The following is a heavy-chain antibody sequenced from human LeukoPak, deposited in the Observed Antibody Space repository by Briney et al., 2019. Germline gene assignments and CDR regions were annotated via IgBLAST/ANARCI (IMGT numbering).Heavy chain of an antibody. D-gene: IGHD3-22*01. Sequence: GRSLRLSCAASGFTFSSYGMHWVRQAPGKGLGWVAVISYDGSNKYYADSVKGRFTISRDNSKNTLYLQMNSLKTEDTAVYYCTTQYYYDSSGYWKWGQGTLVTVSS. CDR3: TTQYYYDSSGYWK. J-gene: IGHJ4*02. V-gene: IGHV3-30*03. CDR2: ISYDGSNK. CDR1: GFTFSSYG.